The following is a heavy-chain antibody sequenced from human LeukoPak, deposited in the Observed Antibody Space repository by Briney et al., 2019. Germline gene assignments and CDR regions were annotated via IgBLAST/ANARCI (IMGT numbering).Heavy chain of an antibody. D-gene: IGHD2-15*01. Sequence: ASVKVSCKASGYTFTGYYMHWVRQAPGQGLEWMGWINPNSGGTNYAQKFQGRVTMTRDTSISTAYMELSRLRSEDTAVYYCARHGDIVVVVAGNWFDPWGQGTLVTVSS. J-gene: IGHJ5*02. CDR3: ARHGDIVVVVAGNWFDP. CDR1: GYTFTGYY. CDR2: INPNSGGT. V-gene: IGHV1-2*02.